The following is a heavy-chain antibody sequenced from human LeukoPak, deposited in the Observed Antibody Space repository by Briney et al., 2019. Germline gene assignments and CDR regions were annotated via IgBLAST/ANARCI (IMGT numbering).Heavy chain of an antibody. CDR3: ARGPKPGIAAADTL. CDR2: INTNTGNP. CDR1: GYTFTSYA. V-gene: IGHV7-4-1*02. J-gene: IGHJ4*02. D-gene: IGHD6-13*01. Sequence: GASVKVSCKASGYTFTSYAMNWVRQAPGRGLEWMGWINTNTGNPTYAQGFTGRFVFSLDTSVSTAYLQTSSLKAEDTAVYYCARGPKPGIAAADTLWGQGTLVTVSS.